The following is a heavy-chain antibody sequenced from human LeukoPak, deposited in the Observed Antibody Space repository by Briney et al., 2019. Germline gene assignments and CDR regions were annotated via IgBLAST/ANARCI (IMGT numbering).Heavy chain of an antibody. Sequence: GGSLRLSCAASGFTFSSFAMSWVRQAPGKGLEWVSAISGSGGNTYYADSEKGRFTISRDNSKNTLYLQMNSLRAEDTAVYYCAKDRPVLMVYATSPHYFDYWGQGTLVTVSS. CDR1: GFTFSSFA. D-gene: IGHD2-8*01. CDR3: AKDRPVLMVYATSPHYFDY. CDR2: ISGSGGNT. J-gene: IGHJ4*02. V-gene: IGHV3-23*01.